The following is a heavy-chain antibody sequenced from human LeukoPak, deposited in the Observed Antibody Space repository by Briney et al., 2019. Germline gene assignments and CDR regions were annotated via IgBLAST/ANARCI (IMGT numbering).Heavy chain of an antibody. CDR2: IYYSGST. CDR3: ARDRGSSLLKGWFDP. CDR1: GGSISSYY. J-gene: IGHJ5*02. D-gene: IGHD2-15*01. V-gene: IGHV4-59*01. Sequence: KSSETLSLTCTVSGGSISSYYWSWIRQPPGKGLEWIGYIYYSGSTNYNPSLKSRVTISVDTSKNQFSLKLSSVTAADTAVYYCARDRGSSLLKGWFDPWGQGTLVTVSS.